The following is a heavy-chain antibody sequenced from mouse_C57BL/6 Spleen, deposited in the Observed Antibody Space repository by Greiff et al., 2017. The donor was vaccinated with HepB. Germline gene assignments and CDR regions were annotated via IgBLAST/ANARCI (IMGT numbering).Heavy chain of an antibody. V-gene: IGHV14-4*01. Sequence: EVQLQQSGAELVRPGASVKLSCTASGFNIKDDYMHWVKQRPEQGLEWIGWIDPENGDTEYASKFQGKATITADTSSNTAYLQLSSLTSEDTAVYCGTTSNYDGGAMDYWGQGTSVTVSS. CDR3: TTSNYDGGAMDY. CDR2: IDPENGDT. CDR1: GFNIKDDY. D-gene: IGHD2-4*01. J-gene: IGHJ4*01.